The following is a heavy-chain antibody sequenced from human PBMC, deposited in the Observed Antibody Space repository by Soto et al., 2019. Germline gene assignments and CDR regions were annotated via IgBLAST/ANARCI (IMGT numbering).Heavy chain of an antibody. V-gene: IGHV1-18*01. CDR3: ERDRMGPGSSWFDH. D-gene: IGHD6-6*01. CDR1: GYTFTSYI. CDR2: ISAYNGNT. J-gene: IGHJ5*02. Sequence: ASVKVSCMASGYTFTSYIISWVRQALGQGHEWMGWISAYNGNTNYAQKLQGRVSMTTDTSKSTAYMELRSLRSDDEAVYYCERDRMGPGSSWFDHWGQGTLVTVSS.